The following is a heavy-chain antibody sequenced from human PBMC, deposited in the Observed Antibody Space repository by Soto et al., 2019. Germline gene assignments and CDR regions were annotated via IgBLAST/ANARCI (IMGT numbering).Heavy chain of an antibody. CDR3: ARAHCSGGSCYSHYYYMDV. CDR2: INAGNGNT. Sequence: QVQLVQSGAEVKKPGASVKDSCKASGYTFTSYAMHWVRQAPGQRLEWMGWINAGNGNTKYSQKFQGRVTITRDTSASTAYMELSSLRSEDTAVYYCARAHCSGGSCYSHYYYMDVWGKGTTVTVSS. CDR1: GYTFTSYA. D-gene: IGHD2-15*01. V-gene: IGHV1-3*01. J-gene: IGHJ6*03.